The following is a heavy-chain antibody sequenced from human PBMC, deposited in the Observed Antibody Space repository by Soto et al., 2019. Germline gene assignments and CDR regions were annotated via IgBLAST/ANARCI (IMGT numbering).Heavy chain of an antibody. V-gene: IGHV1-3*01. CDR3: ARSISLAGDY. CDR2: INAGNGNT. Sequence: QVQLVQSGAEVKKPGASVKVSCKASGYTFTSYAMHWVRQAPGQRLEWMGWINAGNGNTKYSQKFQGRVTITRDTPERPAYMELSSLLSEDTAVYYSARSISLAGDYWGQGTLVTVSS. J-gene: IGHJ4*02. CDR1: GYTFTSYA.